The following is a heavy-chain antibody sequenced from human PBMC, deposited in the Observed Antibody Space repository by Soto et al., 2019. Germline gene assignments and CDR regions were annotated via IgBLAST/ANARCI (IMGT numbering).Heavy chain of an antibody. CDR3: ARDYFGSGSMDV. D-gene: IGHD3-10*01. V-gene: IGHV3-30-3*01. CDR2: ISYDGGNK. CDR1: GFTFSSYT. J-gene: IGHJ6*02. Sequence: GXSLRLSCAASGFTFSSYTMHWVGQAPGEGLEWVALISYDGGNKYYADSVKGRFTISRDNSKNTVYLQMNSLRPEDTAVYFCARDYFGSGSMDVWGQGTTVTSP.